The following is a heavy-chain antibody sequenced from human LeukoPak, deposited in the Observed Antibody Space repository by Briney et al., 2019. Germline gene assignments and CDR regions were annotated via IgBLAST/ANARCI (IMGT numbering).Heavy chain of an antibody. CDR2: MSGSGTTT. D-gene: IGHD4-23*01. CDR1: GFTFSSFP. CDR3: ARGGLTHFDS. Sequence: PGGSLRLSCAASGFTFSSFPMNWVRQAPGKGPEWVSYMSGSGTTTFYPDSVKGRFTISRDNAKNSLYLEMNSLRAEDTAVYYCARGGLTHFDSWGLGTLVTVSS. J-gene: IGHJ4*02. V-gene: IGHV3-48*03.